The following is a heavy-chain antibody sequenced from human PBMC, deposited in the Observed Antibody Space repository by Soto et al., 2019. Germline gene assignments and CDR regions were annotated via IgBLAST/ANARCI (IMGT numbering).Heavy chain of an antibody. CDR2: IIPIFGTA. D-gene: IGHD5-12*01. CDR3: ARDHPKYSGYDDAYYGMDV. V-gene: IGHV1-69*13. J-gene: IGHJ6*02. CDR1: GGTFSSYA. Sequence: ASVKVSCKASGGTFSSYAISWVRQAPGQGLEWMGGIIPIFGTANYAQKFQGRVTITADESTSTAYMELSSLRSEDTAVYYCARDHPKYSGYDDAYYGMDVSGQGTTVTVS.